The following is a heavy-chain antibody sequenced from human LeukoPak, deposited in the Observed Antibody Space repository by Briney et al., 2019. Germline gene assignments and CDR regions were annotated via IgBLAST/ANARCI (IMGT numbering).Heavy chain of an antibody. CDR2: IYYSGST. CDR3: ARYASGSYFDY. CDR1: GGSISSSSYY. V-gene: IGHV4-39*01. D-gene: IGHD1-26*01. J-gene: IGHJ4*02. Sequence: PSETLSLTCTVSGGSISSSSYYWGWIRQPPGKGLEWIGSIYYSGSTCYNPSLKSRVTISVDTSKNQFSLKLSSVTAADTAVYYCARYASGSYFDYWGQGTLVTVSS.